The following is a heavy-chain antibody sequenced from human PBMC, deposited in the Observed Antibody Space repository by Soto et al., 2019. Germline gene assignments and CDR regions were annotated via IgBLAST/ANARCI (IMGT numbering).Heavy chain of an antibody. CDR2: IYSGGST. Sequence: GGSLRLSCAASGFTVSSNYMSWVRQAPGKGLEWVSVIYSGGSTYYADSVKGRFTISRDNSKNTLYLQMNSLRAEDTAVYYCARWRGGSYYYFDYWGQGTLVTVSS. CDR1: GFTVSSNY. D-gene: IGHD1-26*01. CDR3: ARWRGGSYYYFDY. J-gene: IGHJ4*02. V-gene: IGHV3-53*01.